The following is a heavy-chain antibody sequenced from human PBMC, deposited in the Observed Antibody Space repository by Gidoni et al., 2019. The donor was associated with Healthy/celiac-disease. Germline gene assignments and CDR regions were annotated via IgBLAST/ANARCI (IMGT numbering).Heavy chain of an antibody. Sequence: QVQLVQSGAEVKKPGSSVKVSCKSSGGTFSSYAISWVRPAPGKGLEWMGGIIPIIGTANNAQKFQGRVTITADKSTNTAYMELSSRRSEDTAVYYCARDEVWFDPWGQGTLITVSS. CDR3: ARDEVWFDP. J-gene: IGHJ5*02. CDR1: GGTFSSYA. CDR2: IIPIIGTA. V-gene: IGHV1-69*06.